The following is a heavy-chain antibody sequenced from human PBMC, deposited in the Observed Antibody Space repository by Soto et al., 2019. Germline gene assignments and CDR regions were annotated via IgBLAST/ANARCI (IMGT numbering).Heavy chain of an antibody. CDR1: GCTFTGCY. Sequence: VKVSCQASGCTFTGCYMHWVLQPPGQEREGMGWINPNSGGTNYAQKFQGWVTMTRDTSISTAYMELSRLRSDDTAVYYCARDMVFGLLRGYCGYALDSYYFDFWGQGTLVTVSS. D-gene: IGHD5-12*01. V-gene: IGHV1-2*04. CDR2: INPNSGGT. J-gene: IGHJ4*02. CDR3: ARDMVFGLLRGYCGYALDSYYFDF.